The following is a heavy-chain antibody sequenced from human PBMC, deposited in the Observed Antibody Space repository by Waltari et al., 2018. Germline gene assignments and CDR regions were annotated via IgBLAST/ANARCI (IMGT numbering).Heavy chain of an antibody. V-gene: IGHV1-69*04. D-gene: IGHD6-6*01. CDR2: LTPCIDRA. J-gene: IGHJ5*02. CDR3: ARPTGDSTASSNWFDP. CDR1: GGTLSSYP. Sequence: QVQLVQSGAEVKKPGSSVRVFCKASGGTLSSYPISWVGQAPGQGLEWMGRLTPCIDRANYAQRFQGRRKITAYKSTNTAYMELASLTSEDTAVYYCARPTGDSTASSNWFDPWGQGTLVTVSS.